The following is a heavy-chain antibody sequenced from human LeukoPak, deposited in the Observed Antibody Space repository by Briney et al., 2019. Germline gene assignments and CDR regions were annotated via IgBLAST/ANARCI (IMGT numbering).Heavy chain of an antibody. CDR2: IYYSGST. CDR1: GGSISSSSYY. Sequence: SETLSLTCTVSGGSISSSSYYWGWIRQPPGKGLEWIGSIYYSGSTHYNPSLKSRVTMSVDTSKNQFSLKLSSVTAADTAVYYCARDIVGGYYYYYMDVWGKGTTVTVSS. D-gene: IGHD1-26*01. V-gene: IGHV4-39*07. CDR3: ARDIVGGYYYYYMDV. J-gene: IGHJ6*03.